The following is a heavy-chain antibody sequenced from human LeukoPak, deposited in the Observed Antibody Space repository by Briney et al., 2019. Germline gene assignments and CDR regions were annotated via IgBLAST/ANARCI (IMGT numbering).Heavy chain of an antibody. CDR2: IYYSGST. CDR3: ARRSGYDFWSGYYGSYYFDY. CDR1: GGSISSYY. J-gene: IGHJ4*02. V-gene: IGHV4-39*01. Sequence: SETLSLTCTVSGGSISSYYWGWIRQPPGKGLAWIGSIYYSGSTYYNPSLKSRVTISVDTSKNQFSLKLSSVTAADTAVYYCARRSGYDFWSGYYGSYYFDYWGQGTLVTVSS. D-gene: IGHD3-3*01.